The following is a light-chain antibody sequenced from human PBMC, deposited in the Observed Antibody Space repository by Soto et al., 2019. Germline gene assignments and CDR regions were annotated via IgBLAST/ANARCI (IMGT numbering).Light chain of an antibody. V-gene: IGKV3-20*01. CDR2: GAS. Sequence: EIVLTQSPGTLSLSPGERATLSCRASQSVSSSYFAWYQQKPGQAPRLLIYGASSRATGIPDRCSGSGSGADFSLTISRLEPEDFAVYYCRQYGSSPPVTFGQGTRLEIK. CDR1: QSVSSSY. J-gene: IGKJ5*01. CDR3: RQYGSSPPVT.